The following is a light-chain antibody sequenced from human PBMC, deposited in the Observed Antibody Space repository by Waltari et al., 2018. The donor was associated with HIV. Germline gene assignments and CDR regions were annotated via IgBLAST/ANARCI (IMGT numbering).Light chain of an antibody. Sequence: EIVLTQSPGTLSLSPGERASLSCRASQNISSSHLAWYQHKPAQAPRLLIFGTSSRATGIPARFGGSGSGTDFTLTVSRLEPEDFAVYYCQQYGSSMGAFGQGTKVEIK. J-gene: IGKJ1*01. CDR1: QNISSSH. V-gene: IGKV3-20*01. CDR3: QQYGSSMGA. CDR2: GTS.